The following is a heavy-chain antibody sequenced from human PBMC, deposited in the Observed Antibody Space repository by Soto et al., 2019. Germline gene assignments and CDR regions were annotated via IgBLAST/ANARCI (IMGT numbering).Heavy chain of an antibody. J-gene: IGHJ5*02. CDR1: GGSISSGGYY. V-gene: IGHV4-31*03. D-gene: IGHD6-13*01. CDR3: AREPRTIYSSPGSDWFDP. Sequence: SETLSLTCTVSGGSISSGGYYWSWIRQHPGKGLEGIGYIYYSGSTYYNPSLKSRVTISVDTSKNQFSLKLSSVTAADTAVYYCAREPRTIYSSPGSDWFDPWGPGTLVTVSS. CDR2: IYYSGST.